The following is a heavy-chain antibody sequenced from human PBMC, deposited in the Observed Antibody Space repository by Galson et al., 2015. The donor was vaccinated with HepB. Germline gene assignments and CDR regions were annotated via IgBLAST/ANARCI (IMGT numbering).Heavy chain of an antibody. J-gene: IGHJ6*02. CDR1: GYDFNKYG. V-gene: IGHV1-18*01. CDR3: ARDSRLELQLNNYYSYGMDV. Sequence: SVKVSCKASGYDFNKYGLSWVRQAPGQGLEWMGWVSGYDGSANYAPKFQGRVTMTTQTSTGTAFMEVRSLRSDDTAVYYCARDSRLELQLNNYYSYGMDVWGQETAVVVS. D-gene: IGHD1-7*01. CDR2: VSGYDGSA.